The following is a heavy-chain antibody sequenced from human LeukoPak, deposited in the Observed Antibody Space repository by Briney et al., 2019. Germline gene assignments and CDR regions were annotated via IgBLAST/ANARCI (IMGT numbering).Heavy chain of an antibody. D-gene: IGHD3-10*01. J-gene: IGHJ4*02. CDR2: INSDGSST. Sequence: PGGSLRLSCAASGFTFSSYWMHWLRQAPGKGLVWVSRINSDGSSTDYADSVKGRFTISRDNAKNTLYLQMNSLRAEGTAVYYCARDPRGGTLESWGQGTLVTVSP. CDR3: ARDPRGGTLES. V-gene: IGHV3-74*01. CDR1: GFTFSSYW.